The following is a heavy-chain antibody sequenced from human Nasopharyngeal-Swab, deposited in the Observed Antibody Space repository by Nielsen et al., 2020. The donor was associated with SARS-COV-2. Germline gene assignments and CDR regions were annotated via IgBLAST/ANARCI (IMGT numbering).Heavy chain of an antibody. D-gene: IGHD5-18*01. CDR3: ARDPAIAVYYYYYGMDV. CDR1: GYTFASYY. CDR2: INPSVGST. Sequence: ASVKVSCKASGYTFASYYMHWVRQAPGQGLEWMGIINPSVGSTSYAQKFQGRVTMTRDTSTSTAYMELSSLRSEDTAVYYCARDPAIAVYYYYYGMDVWGQGTTVTVSS. V-gene: IGHV1-46*01. J-gene: IGHJ6*02.